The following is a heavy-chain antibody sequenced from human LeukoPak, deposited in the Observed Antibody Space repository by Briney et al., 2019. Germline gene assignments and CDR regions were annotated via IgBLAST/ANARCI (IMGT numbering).Heavy chain of an antibody. D-gene: IGHD6-19*01. J-gene: IGHJ4*02. V-gene: IGHV3-30*18. CDR3: AKEIAVAGFDY. CDR2: ISYDGTIR. Sequence: GRSLRLSCAASGLTFSSYDMHWVRQAPGKGLEWVAVISYDGTIRNYADSVKGRFTISRDNSKNTLYLQMNSLRAEDTAVYYCAKEIAVAGFDYWGQGTLVTVSS. CDR1: GLTFSSYD.